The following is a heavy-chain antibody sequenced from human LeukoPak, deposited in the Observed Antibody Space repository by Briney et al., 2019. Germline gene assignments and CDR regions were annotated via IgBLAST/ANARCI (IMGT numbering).Heavy chain of an antibody. CDR3: ARVFTLYSGHAFDI. J-gene: IGHJ3*02. CDR2: ISGCNGNT. CDR1: GYTFTSHG. V-gene: IGHV1-18*01. D-gene: IGHD4-11*01. Sequence: ASVKVSCKASGYTFTSHGISWVRQAPGQGLEWMGWISGCNGNTNYAQKFQGRVTMTTDTSTSTAYMELRSLRSDDTAVYYCARVFTLYSGHAFDIWGQGTMVTVSS.